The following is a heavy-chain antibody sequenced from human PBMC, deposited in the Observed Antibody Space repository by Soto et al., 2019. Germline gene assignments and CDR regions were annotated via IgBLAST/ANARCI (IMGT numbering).Heavy chain of an antibody. J-gene: IGHJ4*02. CDR2: ISAYNGNT. Sequence: QVQLVQSGAEVKKPGASVKVSCKASGCTFTSYGISWVRQAPGQGLEWMGWISAYNGNTNYAQKLQGRVTMTTDTSTSPDYMELRSLRSDDTAVSSCARDAAVGLFAYWGQGTLVTVSS. V-gene: IGHV1-18*01. D-gene: IGHD1-26*01. CDR1: GCTFTSYG. CDR3: ARDAAVGLFAY.